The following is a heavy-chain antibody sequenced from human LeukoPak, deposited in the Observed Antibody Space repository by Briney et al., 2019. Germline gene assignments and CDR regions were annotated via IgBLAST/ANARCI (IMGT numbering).Heavy chain of an antibody. J-gene: IGHJ4*02. V-gene: IGHV3-53*01. Sequence: GGSLRLSCAASGFTVITNDMTWVRQAPGKGLEWVSVLYSDGNTKYADSVHGRFTISRDNFKNTLYLEMDSLSPDDTAVYYCARGVEPLAANTLAYWGQGTLVTVSS. CDR2: LYSDGNT. CDR1: GFTVITND. CDR3: ARGVEPLAANTLAY. D-gene: IGHD1-14*01.